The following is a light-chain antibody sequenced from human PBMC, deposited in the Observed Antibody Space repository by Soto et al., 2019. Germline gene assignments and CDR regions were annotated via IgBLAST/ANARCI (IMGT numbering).Light chain of an antibody. Sequence: DIQMTQSPSSLSASVGDRVTITCQASQDITDFLNWYQQKPGTAPKLVIYDASNLETGVPSRFSGSGSGTHFTLTISSLQPEDIATYYCQQYDDVPITFGQGTRLEMK. CDR1: QDITDF. J-gene: IGKJ5*01. V-gene: IGKV1-33*01. CDR2: DAS. CDR3: QQYDDVPIT.